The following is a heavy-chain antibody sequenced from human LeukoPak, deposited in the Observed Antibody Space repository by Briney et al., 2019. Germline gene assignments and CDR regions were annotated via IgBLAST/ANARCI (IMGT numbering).Heavy chain of an antibody. J-gene: IGHJ4*02. CDR2: ISGSGGST. CDR3: AKTVRSGCLRSNFDY. D-gene: IGHD6-19*01. Sequence: PGGSLRLSCAASGFTFSSYAMSWVRQAPGKGLEWVSAISGSGGSTYYADSVKGRFTISRDNSKNTLYVQMNSLRAEDTAVYYCAKTVRSGCLRSNFDYWGQGTLVTVSS. V-gene: IGHV3-23*01. CDR1: GFTFSSYA.